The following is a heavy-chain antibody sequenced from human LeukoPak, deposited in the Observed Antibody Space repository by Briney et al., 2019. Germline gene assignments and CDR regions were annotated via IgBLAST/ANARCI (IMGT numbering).Heavy chain of an antibody. Sequence: GASVKVSCKASGYTFTSYGISWVRQAPGQGLEWMGWISAYNGNTNYAQKLQGRVTMTTDTSTSTAYMELRSLRSDDTAVYYCAGHFLGESYHPWGQETLVTVSS. CDR3: AGHFLGESYHP. D-gene: IGHD3-16*01. J-gene: IGHJ5*02. CDR2: ISAYNGNT. CDR1: GYTFTSYG. V-gene: IGHV1-18*01.